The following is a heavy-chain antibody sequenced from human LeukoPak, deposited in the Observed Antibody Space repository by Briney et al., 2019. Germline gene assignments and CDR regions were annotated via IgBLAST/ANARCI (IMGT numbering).Heavy chain of an antibody. CDR3: ARDQSSSGYSTIDY. D-gene: IGHD3-22*01. J-gene: IGHJ4*02. Sequence: QPGGSLRLSCAASGFTFSSYAMHWVRQAPGRGLEWVAVISYDGSNKYYADSVKGRFTISRDNSKNTLYLQMNSLRAEDTAVYYCARDQSSSGYSTIDYWGQGTLVTVSS. CDR2: ISYDGSNK. V-gene: IGHV3-30*04. CDR1: GFTFSSYA.